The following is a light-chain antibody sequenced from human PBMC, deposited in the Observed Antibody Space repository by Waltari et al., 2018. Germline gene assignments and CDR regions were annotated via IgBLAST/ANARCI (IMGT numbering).Light chain of an antibody. CDR1: SSNIGSNS. CDR3: AAWDDSLNAVI. J-gene: IGLJ2*01. Sequence: QSVLTQPPSASGTPGQRVSLSCSGSSSNIGSNSVNWYQQLPGTAPKLLIYRDYQRPSGVPGRFSGSKSGTSAALAISWLQSEDEADYYCAAWDDSLNAVIVGGGTKLTVL. V-gene: IGLV1-44*01. CDR2: RDY.